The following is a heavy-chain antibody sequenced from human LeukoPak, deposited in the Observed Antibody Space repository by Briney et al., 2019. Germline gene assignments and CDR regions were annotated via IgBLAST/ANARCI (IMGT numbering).Heavy chain of an antibody. CDR2: IYYSGST. V-gene: IGHV4-31*03. CDR3: ARAGGVESYYYDSSGFDY. CDR1: GGSISSGGYY. J-gene: IGHJ4*02. Sequence: SQTLSLTCTVSGGSISSGGYYWSWIRQHPGKGLEWIGYIYYSGSTYYNPSLKSRVTISVDTSKNQFSLKLSSVTAADTAVYHCARAGGVESYYYDSSGFDYWGQGTLVTVSS. D-gene: IGHD3-22*01.